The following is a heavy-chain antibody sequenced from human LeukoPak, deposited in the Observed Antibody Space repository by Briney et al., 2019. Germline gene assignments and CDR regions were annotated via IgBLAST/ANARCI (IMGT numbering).Heavy chain of an antibody. CDR2: ISGSGGST. D-gene: IGHD3-10*01. J-gene: IGHJ3*02. CDR1: GFTFSNAW. CDR3: ATSSGTI. Sequence: GGSLRLSCAASGFTFSNAWMSWVRQAPGKGLEWVSAISGSGGSTYYADSVKGRFTISRDNAKNSLYLQMNSLRAEDTAVYSCATSSGTIRGQGTMVTVSS. V-gene: IGHV3-23*01.